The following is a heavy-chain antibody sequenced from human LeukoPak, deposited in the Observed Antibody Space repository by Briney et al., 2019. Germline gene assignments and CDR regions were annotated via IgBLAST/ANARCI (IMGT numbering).Heavy chain of an antibody. CDR2: ISSSSSYI. Sequence: GGSLRLSCAASGFTFSSYSMNWVRQAPGKGLEWVSSISSSSSYIYYADSVKGRFTISRDNAKNTLYLQMNSLRAEDTAVYFCVREGRVSGYDFDYWGQGTLVTVSS. D-gene: IGHD5-12*01. J-gene: IGHJ4*02. CDR1: GFTFSSYS. CDR3: VREGRVSGYDFDY. V-gene: IGHV3-21*01.